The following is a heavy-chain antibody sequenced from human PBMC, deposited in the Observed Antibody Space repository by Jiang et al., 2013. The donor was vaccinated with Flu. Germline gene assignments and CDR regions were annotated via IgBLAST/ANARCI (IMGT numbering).Heavy chain of an antibody. CDR1: GFTFSSYA. J-gene: IGHJ3*02. CDR2: ISYDGSNK. Sequence: VQLLESGGGVVQPGRSLRLSCAASGFTFSSYAMHWVRQAPGKGLEWVAVISYDGSNKYYADSVKGRFTISRDNSKNTLYLQMNSLRAEDTAVYYCARPTYYYDSSGYLGAFDIWGQGTMV. CDR3: ARPTYYYDSSGYLGAFDI. D-gene: IGHD3-22*01. V-gene: IGHV3-30-3*01.